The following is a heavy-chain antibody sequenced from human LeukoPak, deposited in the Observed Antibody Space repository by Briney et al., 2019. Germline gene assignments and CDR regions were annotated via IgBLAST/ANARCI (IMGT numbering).Heavy chain of an antibody. D-gene: IGHD3-10*01. CDR3: TRGSQYYGSGSSDY. CDR2: IRSKAYGGAT. CDR1: GFTFGDYA. J-gene: IGHJ4*02. Sequence: GGSLRLSCTASGFTFGDYAMSWFRQAPGKGLEWVGFIRSKAYGGATEYAASVKGRFTISRDDSKSIAYLQMNSLKTEDTAVYYCTRGSQYYGSGSSDYWGQGTLVTVSS. V-gene: IGHV3-49*03.